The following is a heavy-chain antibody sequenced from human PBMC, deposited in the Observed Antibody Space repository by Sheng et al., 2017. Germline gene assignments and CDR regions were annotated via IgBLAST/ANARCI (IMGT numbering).Heavy chain of an antibody. CDR1: GFTFSNAW. CDR2: IKSKTDGGTT. V-gene: IGHV3-15*01. CDR3: TTEGAYCGGDCYSGADAFDI. J-gene: IGHJ3*02. D-gene: IGHD2-21*01. Sequence: EVQLVESGGGLVKPGGSLRLSCAASGFTFSNAWMSWVRQAPGKGLEWVGRIKSKTDGGTTDYAAPVKGRFTISRDDSKNTLYLQMNSLKTEDTAVYYCTTEGAYCGGDCYSGADAFDIWGQGTMVTVSS.